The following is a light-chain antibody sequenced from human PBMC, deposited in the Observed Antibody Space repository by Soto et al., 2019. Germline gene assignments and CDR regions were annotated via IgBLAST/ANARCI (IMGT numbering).Light chain of an antibody. J-gene: IGKJ1*01. CDR1: QTVNNNY. CDR2: RAS. CDR3: QQYSASPRT. Sequence: EIVLTQSPDTLSLSPGERATLSCRASQTVNNNYVAWYQQKPGQAPRLLIFRASNKATGIPDRFSGSGSGTEFTLTVSRLEPEDFAVYYCQQYSASPRTFGQGTKVDIK. V-gene: IGKV3-20*01.